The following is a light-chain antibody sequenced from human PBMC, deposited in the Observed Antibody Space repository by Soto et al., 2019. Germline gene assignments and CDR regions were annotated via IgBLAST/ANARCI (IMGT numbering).Light chain of an antibody. CDR1: QSVGSSY. CDR3: QHFGSSPPSWS. V-gene: IGKV3-20*01. CDR2: GAS. J-gene: IGKJ1*01. Sequence: ETVLTQSPGTLSLSPGERATLSCRASQSVGSSYLAWYQQKPAQAPRLLIYGASNRATGIPDRFSGSGSGTDFTLTIIRLEPEDFAVYYCQHFGSSPPSWSFGPGTKVEVK.